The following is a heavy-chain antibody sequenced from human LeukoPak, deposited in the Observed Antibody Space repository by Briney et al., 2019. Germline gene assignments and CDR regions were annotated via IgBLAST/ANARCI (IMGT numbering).Heavy chain of an antibody. CDR1: GGSISYFY. CDR3: AREGSATARPFVSNDC. J-gene: IGHJ4*02. CDR2: IHSSGYT. Sequence: SETLSLTCTVSGGSISYFYWSWIRQPAGKGLELIGRIHSSGYTNYNPSLKSRVTMSLDTSKTQFSLRLNSMTAADTAVYYCAREGSATARPFVSNDCWGQGTLVTVSS. V-gene: IGHV4-4*07. D-gene: IGHD6-6*01.